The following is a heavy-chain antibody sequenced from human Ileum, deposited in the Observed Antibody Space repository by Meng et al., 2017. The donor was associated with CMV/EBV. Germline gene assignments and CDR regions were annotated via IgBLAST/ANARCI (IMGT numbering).Heavy chain of an antibody. V-gene: IGHV3-15*01. J-gene: IGHJ6*02. D-gene: IGHD3-16*01. CDR2: IKSNVDGGKT. CDR1: GFTFSTAW. Sequence: GESLKISCAASGFTFSTAWMLWVRQAPGKGLEWVGRIKSNVDGGKTDYAALVEGRFTITRDDSRDMLYLEMKNLKTEDKAVYYYITDLTPYDPSGLDVWGLGTTVTVSS. CDR3: ITDLTPYDPSGLDV.